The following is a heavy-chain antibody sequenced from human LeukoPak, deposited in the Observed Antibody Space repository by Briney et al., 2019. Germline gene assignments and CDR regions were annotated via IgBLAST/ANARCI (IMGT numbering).Heavy chain of an antibody. Sequence: GESLKISWKGSGYSFTSYWIGWVRQMPGKGLEWMGIIYPGDSDTRYSPSFQGQVTISADKSISTAYLQWSSLKASDTAMYYCARHGLGSGYDSRYWYFDLWGRGTLVTVSS. V-gene: IGHV5-51*01. CDR3: ARHGLGSGYDSRYWYFDL. CDR1: GYSFTSYW. J-gene: IGHJ2*01. D-gene: IGHD5-12*01. CDR2: IYPGDSDT.